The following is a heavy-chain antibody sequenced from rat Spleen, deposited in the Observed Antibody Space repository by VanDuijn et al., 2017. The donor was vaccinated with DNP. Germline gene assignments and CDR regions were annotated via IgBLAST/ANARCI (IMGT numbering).Heavy chain of an antibody. Sequence: EVQLVESGGGLVQPGRSLKLSCAASGFTFSDYNMAWVRQAPKKGLEWVASISNEGRRIYYGDSVKGRFTISRDNAKSTLYLQMNSLRSEDMATYYCVRPDYYFGSYPFFWGPGTMVTVSS. CDR2: ISNEGRRI. CDR3: VRPDYYFGSYPFF. J-gene: IGHJ1*01. CDR1: GFTFSDYN. V-gene: IGHV5-22*01. D-gene: IGHD1-12*02.